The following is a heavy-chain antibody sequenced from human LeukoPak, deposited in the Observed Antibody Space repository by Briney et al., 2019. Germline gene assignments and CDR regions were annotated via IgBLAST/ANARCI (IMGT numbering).Heavy chain of an antibody. V-gene: IGHV5-51*01. CDR1: GYRFTTYW. D-gene: IGHD1-26*01. CDR3: ARQGFSGNYQGDAFDI. CDR2: IYPTDSDT. Sequence: GESLKVSCKGSGYRFTTYWIGWVRQMPGKGLEWMGIIYPTDSDTIYSPSFQGHVTISADRSLNTAYLQWSSLKASDTAMYYCARQGFSGNYQGDAFDIWGKGTMVTVYS. J-gene: IGHJ3*02.